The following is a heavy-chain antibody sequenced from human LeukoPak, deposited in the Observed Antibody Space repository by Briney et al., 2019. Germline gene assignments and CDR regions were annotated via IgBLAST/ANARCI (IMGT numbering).Heavy chain of an antibody. V-gene: IGHV5-51*01. CDR1: GYTFTSYW. Sequence: GESLKISCQGSGYTFTSYWIGWVRQMPVKGLEWMGSIYPGDSDTKYSPSFQGQVTISVDKSTNTAYLQWKSLKASDTAMYYCARLPYYYDSSGYYADYWGQGTLVTVSS. J-gene: IGHJ4*02. CDR2: IYPGDSDT. D-gene: IGHD3-22*01. CDR3: ARLPYYYDSSGYYADY.